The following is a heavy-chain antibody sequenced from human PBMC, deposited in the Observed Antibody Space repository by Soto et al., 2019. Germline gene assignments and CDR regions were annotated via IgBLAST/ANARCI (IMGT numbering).Heavy chain of an antibody. D-gene: IGHD6-13*01. V-gene: IGHV3-74*01. CDR1: GFTFSSYW. Sequence: CAASGFTFSSYWMHWVRQAPGKGLVWVSRIKSDGSSTTYADSVKGRFTISRDNAKSTLYLQMNSLRAEDTAVYYCARVAYSSSWYVDYWGQGTLVTVSS. J-gene: IGHJ4*02. CDR2: IKSDGSST. CDR3: ARVAYSSSWYVDY.